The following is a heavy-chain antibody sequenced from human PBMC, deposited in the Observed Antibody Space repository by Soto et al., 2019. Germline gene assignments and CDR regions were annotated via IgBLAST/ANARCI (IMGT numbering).Heavy chain of an antibody. CDR2: ISTSNGDT. CDR1: GYTFSTYG. Sequence: QVQLVQSGTEVKKPGASVKVSCKASGYTFSTYGISWVRQAPGQGLEWMAWISTSNGDTHYAQKVQDRVSMTTDRVTSTAYMELRSLRSDDTAIYYCARDSAAHGPVFDYWGQGTLVTVSS. J-gene: IGHJ4*02. CDR3: ARDSAAHGPVFDY. D-gene: IGHD6-13*01. V-gene: IGHV1-18*04.